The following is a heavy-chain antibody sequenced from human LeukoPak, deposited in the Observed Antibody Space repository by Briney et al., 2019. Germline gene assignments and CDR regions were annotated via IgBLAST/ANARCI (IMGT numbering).Heavy chain of an antibody. CDR1: GFTFSSYA. Sequence: PGGSLRLSCAASGFTFSSYAMSWVRQAPGKGLEWVSAISGSGGSTYYADSVKGRFTISRDNSKNTLYLQMNSLRAEDTAVYYCAKRAFGTSYVRGGYYFDCWGQGTLVTVSS. CDR2: ISGSGGST. V-gene: IGHV3-23*01. CDR3: AKRAFGTSYVRGGYYFDC. J-gene: IGHJ4*02. D-gene: IGHD2-2*01.